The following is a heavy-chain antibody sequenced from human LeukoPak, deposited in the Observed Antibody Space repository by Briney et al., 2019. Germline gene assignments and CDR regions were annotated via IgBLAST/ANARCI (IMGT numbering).Heavy chain of an antibody. J-gene: IGHJ5*02. CDR2: INSYSGGT. V-gene: IGHV1-2*06. Sequence: GASVKVSCKSSGYSFSDYPIHWVRQAPGQGLEWMGRINSYSGGTHYAQNFQGRVTMTRETSITTAYMEVNGLTSDGTAVYYRARGGSGSGYLYYLGAWGPGTLVSVSS. D-gene: IGHD3-10*01. CDR1: GYSFSDYP. CDR3: ARGGSGSGYLYYLGA.